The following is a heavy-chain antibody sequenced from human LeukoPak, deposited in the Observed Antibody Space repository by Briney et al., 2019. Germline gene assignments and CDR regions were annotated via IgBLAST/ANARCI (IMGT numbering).Heavy chain of an antibody. CDR1: GYTFNTYG. J-gene: IGHJ4*02. D-gene: IGHD3-10*01. Sequence: ASVKVSCKASGYTFNTYGITWVRQAPGQGFEWMGWISTYNGNTNYAQNLQGRVTMTRDTSTSTAYMELRSLRSDDTAVYYCARDKVKFGELFNCFDYWGQGTLVTVSS. V-gene: IGHV1-18*01. CDR3: ARDKVKFGELFNCFDY. CDR2: ISTYNGNT.